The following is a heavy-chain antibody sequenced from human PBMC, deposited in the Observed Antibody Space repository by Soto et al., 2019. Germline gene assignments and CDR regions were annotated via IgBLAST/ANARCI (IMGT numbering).Heavy chain of an antibody. CDR3: AREESPGQYNWFDP. CDR2: INAGNGNT. J-gene: IGHJ5*02. CDR1: GYTFTSYA. D-gene: IGHD3-10*01. Sequence: ASVKVSCKASGYTFTSYAMHWVRQAPGQRLEWMGWINAGNGNTKYSQKFQGRVTITRDTSASTAYMELSSLRSEDTAVYYCAREESPGQYNWFDPWGQGTLVTVSS. V-gene: IGHV1-3*01.